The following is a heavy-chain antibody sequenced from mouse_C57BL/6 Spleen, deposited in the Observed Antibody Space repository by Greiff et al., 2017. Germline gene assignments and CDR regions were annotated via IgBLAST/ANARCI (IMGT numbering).Heavy chain of an antibody. CDR2: IYPGDGDT. V-gene: IGHV1-82*01. Sequence: VHLVESGPELVKPGASVKISCKASGYAFSSSWMNWVKQRPGKGLEWIGRIYPGDGDTNYNGKFKGKATLTADKSSSTAYMQLSSLTSEDSAVYFCASDSSGYAMDYWGQGTSVTVSS. J-gene: IGHJ4*01. D-gene: IGHD3-2*02. CDR1: GYAFSSSW. CDR3: ASDSSGYAMDY.